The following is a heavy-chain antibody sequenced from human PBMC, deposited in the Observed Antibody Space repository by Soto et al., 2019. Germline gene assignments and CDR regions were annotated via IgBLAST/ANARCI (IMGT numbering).Heavy chain of an antibody. D-gene: IGHD2-15*01. CDR2: ISGSGGST. CDR3: AKDPRYCSGGSCYGSNYFDY. CDR1: GFTFSSYA. V-gene: IGHV3-23*01. J-gene: IGHJ4*02. Sequence: GGSLRLSCAASGFTFSSYAMSWVRQAPGKGLEWVSAISGSGGSTYYADSVKGRFTISRDNSKNTLYLQMNSLRAEDTAVYYCAKDPRYCSGGSCYGSNYFDYWGQGT.